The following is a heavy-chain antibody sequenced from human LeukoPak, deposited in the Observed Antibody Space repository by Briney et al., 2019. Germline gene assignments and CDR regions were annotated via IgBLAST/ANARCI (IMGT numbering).Heavy chain of an antibody. D-gene: IGHD3-10*01. J-gene: IGHJ4*02. CDR2: ISGSGGST. Sequence: PGGSLRLSCAASGFTFSSYALSWVRQAPGKGLEWVSAISGSGGSTYYADSVKGRFTISRDNSENTLYLQMNSLRAEDTAVYYCATGMVRGVRIDFDYWGQGTLVTVSS. CDR1: GFTFSSYA. V-gene: IGHV3-23*01. CDR3: ATGMVRGVRIDFDY.